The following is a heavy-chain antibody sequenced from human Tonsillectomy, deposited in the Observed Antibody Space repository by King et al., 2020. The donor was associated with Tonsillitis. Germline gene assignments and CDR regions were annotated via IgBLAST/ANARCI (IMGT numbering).Heavy chain of an antibody. CDR3: ANRASPSMTGTGFDY. D-gene: IGHD3-9*01. V-gene: IGHV3-30*18. CDR1: GFTFSSYG. J-gene: IGHJ4*02. CDR2: ISYDGSNK. Sequence: VQLVESGGGVVQPGRSLRLSCAASGFTFSSYGMHWVRQAPGKGLEWVAVISYDGSNKYYADSVKGRFTISRDNSKNTLYLQMNSLRAEDTAVYYCANRASPSMTGTGFDYWGQRTLVTVSS.